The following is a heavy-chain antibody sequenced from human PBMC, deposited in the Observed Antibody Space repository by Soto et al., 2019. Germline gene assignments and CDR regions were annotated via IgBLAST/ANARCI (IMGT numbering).Heavy chain of an antibody. CDR3: VRDRDIYRDMVHADL. CDR1: GFTISGCS. CDR2: ITIRTGNT. J-gene: IGHJ4*01. D-gene: IGHD5-18*01. Sequence: PGGSLRLSCEASGFTISGCSTNWVRQAPGKGLEWLAYITIRTGNTVYADSVRGRFTISADNAENSVFLQMNSLRDEDTAVYFCVRDRDIYRDMVHADLWGQGTLVTVSS. V-gene: IGHV3-48*02.